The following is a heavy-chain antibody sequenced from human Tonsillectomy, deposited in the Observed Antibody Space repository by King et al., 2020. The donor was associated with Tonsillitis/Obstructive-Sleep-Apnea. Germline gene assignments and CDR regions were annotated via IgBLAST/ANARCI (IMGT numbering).Heavy chain of an antibody. CDR3: ARDMVLEAGGDAFDI. V-gene: IGHV4-59*01. Sequence: VQLQESGPGLVKPSETLSLTCTVSGGSISSYYWSWIRQPPGKGLEWIGYIYYSGSTNYNPSLKSRVTISGDTSKNQFSLKLSSVTAADTAVHYCARDMVLEAGGDAFDIWGQGTMVTVSS. CDR2: IYYSGST. J-gene: IGHJ3*02. CDR1: GGSISSYY. D-gene: IGHD2-8*01.